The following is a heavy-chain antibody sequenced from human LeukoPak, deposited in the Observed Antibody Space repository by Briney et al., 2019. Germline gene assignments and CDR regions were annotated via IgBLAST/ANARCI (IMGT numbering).Heavy chain of an antibody. Sequence: SETLSLTCTVSSASISSSSYYWGWIRQPPGKGLEWIGSIYYRGSTYNNPSLKSRVTISVDTSKNRFSLKLSSVTAADTAVYYCAVKGIAARPWGGFDYWGQGTLVTVSS. J-gene: IGHJ4*02. CDR1: SASISSSSYY. D-gene: IGHD6-6*01. V-gene: IGHV4-39*07. CDR2: IYYRGST. CDR3: AVKGIAARPWGGFDY.